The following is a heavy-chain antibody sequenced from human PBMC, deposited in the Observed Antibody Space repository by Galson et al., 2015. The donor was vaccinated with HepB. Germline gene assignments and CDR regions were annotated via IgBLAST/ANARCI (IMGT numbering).Heavy chain of an antibody. D-gene: IGHD3-10*01. CDR2: IYYSGST. J-gene: IGHJ6*02. V-gene: IGHV4-30-4*01. Sequence: SLTCTVSGGSISSGDYYWSWIRQPPGKGLEWIGYIYYSGSTYYNPSLKSRVTISVDTSKNQFSLKLSSVTAADTAVYYCASKSGVIITDYYYGMDVWGQGTTVTVSS. CDR1: GGSISSGDYY. CDR3: ASKSGVIITDYYYGMDV.